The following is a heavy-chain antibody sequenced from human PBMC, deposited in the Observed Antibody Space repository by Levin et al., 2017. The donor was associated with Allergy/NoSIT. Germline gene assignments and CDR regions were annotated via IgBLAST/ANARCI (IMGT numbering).Heavy chain of an antibody. CDR2: ISSSGSTI. V-gene: IGHV3-11*01. J-gene: IGHJ3*02. Sequence: GESLKISCAASGFTFSDYYMSWIRQAPGKGLEWVSYISSSGSTIYYADSVKGRFTISRDNAKNSLYLQMNSLRAEDTAVYYCARAGAVYWNDAGAFDIWGQGTMVTVSS. D-gene: IGHD1-1*01. CDR3: ARAGAVYWNDAGAFDI. CDR1: GFTFSDYY.